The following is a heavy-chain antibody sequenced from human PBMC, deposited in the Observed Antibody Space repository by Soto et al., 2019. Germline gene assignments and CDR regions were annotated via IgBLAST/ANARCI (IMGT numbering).Heavy chain of an antibody. J-gene: IGHJ4*02. CDR3: TRAAAGTLAITGY. V-gene: IGHV3-49*03. CDR1: GFTFGDYA. D-gene: IGHD6-13*01. Sequence: GGSLRLSCTASGFTFGDYAMSWFRQAPGKGLEWVGFIRSKAYGGTTEYAASVKGRFTISRDESKSIAYLQMNSLKTEDTAVYFCTRAAAGTLAITGYWGQGTLVTVSS. CDR2: IRSKAYGGTT.